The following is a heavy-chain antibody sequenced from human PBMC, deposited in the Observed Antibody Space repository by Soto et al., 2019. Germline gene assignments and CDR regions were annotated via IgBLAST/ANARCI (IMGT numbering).Heavy chain of an antibody. Sequence: SLRLSCAASGFTFSSYGMHWVRQAPGKGLEWVAVISYDGRNKYYADSVKGRFTISRDNSKNTLNLQMNSLRAEDTAVYYCARDRGSSGWYDAFDIWGQGTMVTVSS. CDR1: GFTFSSYG. CDR3: ARDRGSSGWYDAFDI. D-gene: IGHD6-19*01. CDR2: ISYDGRNK. J-gene: IGHJ3*02. V-gene: IGHV3-30*03.